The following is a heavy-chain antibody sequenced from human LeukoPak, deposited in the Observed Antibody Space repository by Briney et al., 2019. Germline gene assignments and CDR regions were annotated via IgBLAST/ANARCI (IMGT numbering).Heavy chain of an antibody. CDR1: GFTFSSYW. J-gene: IGHJ4*02. V-gene: IGHV3-7*01. Sequence: GGSLRLSCAASGFTFSSYWMSWVRQAPGKGLEWVANIKQDGSEKYYVDSVKGRFTISRDNAKNSLYLQMNSLRAEDTAVYNCARDGSGSYYGYWGQGTLVTVSS. D-gene: IGHD3-10*01. CDR2: IKQDGSEK. CDR3: ARDGSGSYYGY.